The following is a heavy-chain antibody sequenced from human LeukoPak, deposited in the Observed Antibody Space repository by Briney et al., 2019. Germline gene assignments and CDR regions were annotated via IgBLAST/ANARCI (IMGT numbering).Heavy chain of an antibody. D-gene: IGHD6-13*01. CDR3: ARQQQGLTLLDY. V-gene: IGHV1-2*02. CDR2: INPNSGAT. Sequence: ASVKVSCKASGYTFTGYYMHWVRQAPGQGLEWMGWINPNSGATNYAQKFQGRVTMTRDTSISTAYMELSRLRSDDTAVYYCARQQQGLTLLDYWGQGTLVTVSS. J-gene: IGHJ4*02. CDR1: GYTFTGYY.